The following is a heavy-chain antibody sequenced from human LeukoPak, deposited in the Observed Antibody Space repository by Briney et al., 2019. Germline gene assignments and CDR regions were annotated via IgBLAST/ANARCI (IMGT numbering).Heavy chain of an antibody. CDR2: IYYSGNT. CDR1: GGSISSDSYY. Sequence: SETLSLTCTVSGGSISSDSYYWSWIRQPAGKGLEWIGNIYYSGNTYYNPSLKSRVTISVDTSKNQFSLNLSSVTAADTAVYYCARDGYLAADYWGQGTLVTVSS. J-gene: IGHJ4*02. CDR3: ARDGYLAADY. V-gene: IGHV4-39*07. D-gene: IGHD2-2*03.